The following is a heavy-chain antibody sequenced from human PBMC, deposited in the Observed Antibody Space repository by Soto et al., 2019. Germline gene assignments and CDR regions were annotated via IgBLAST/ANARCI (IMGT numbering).Heavy chain of an antibody. CDR3: ARRGYSYGLYYYGMDV. J-gene: IGHJ6*02. CDR2: ISAYNGNT. D-gene: IGHD5-18*01. Sequence: GASVKVSCKASGYTFTSYGISWVRQAPGQGLEWMGWISAYNGNTNYAQKLQGRVTMTTDTSTSTAYMELGSLRSDDTAVYYCARRGYSYGLYYYGMDVWGQGTTVTVS. CDR1: GYTFTSYG. V-gene: IGHV1-18*01.